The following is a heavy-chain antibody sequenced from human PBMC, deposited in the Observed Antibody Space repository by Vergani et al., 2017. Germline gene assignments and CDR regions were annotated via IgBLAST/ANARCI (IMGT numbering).Heavy chain of an antibody. CDR1: GGTFSSYA. Sequence: QVQLVQSGAEVKKPGSSVKVSCKASGGTFSSYAISWVRQAPGQGLEWMGGIIPIFGTANYAQKFQGRVRITADESTSTAYMELSSLRSEDRAVYYCARSIASAGPIDYWGQGTLVTVSS. CDR3: ARSIASAGPIDY. J-gene: IGHJ4*02. D-gene: IGHD6-13*01. V-gene: IGHV1-69*01. CDR2: IIPIFGTA.